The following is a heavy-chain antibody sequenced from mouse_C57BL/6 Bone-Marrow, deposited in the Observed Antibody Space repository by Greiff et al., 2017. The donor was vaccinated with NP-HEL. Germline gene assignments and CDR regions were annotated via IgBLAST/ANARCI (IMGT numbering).Heavy chain of an antibody. J-gene: IGHJ3*01. Sequence: QVQLQQPGAELVRPGSSVKLSCKASGYTFTSYWMHWVKQRPIQGLEWIGNIDPSDSETHYNQKFKDKATLTVDKSSSTAYMQLSSLTSEDSAVYYCAATVVAEGFAYWGQGTLVTVSA. CDR3: AATVVAEGFAY. CDR1: GYTFTSYW. CDR2: IDPSDSET. D-gene: IGHD1-1*01. V-gene: IGHV1-52*01.